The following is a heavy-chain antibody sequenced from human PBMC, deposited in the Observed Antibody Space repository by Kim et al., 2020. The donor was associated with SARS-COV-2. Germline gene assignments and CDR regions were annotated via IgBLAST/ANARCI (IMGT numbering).Heavy chain of an antibody. J-gene: IGHJ4*02. CDR1: GASISSTKW. D-gene: IGHD3-22*01. CDR3: ARREYYDSTGYYYI. V-gene: IGHV4-4*02. Sequence: SETLSLTCAVSGASISSTKWWSWVRQPPGRGLEWIGEIHHSGSTNYNPSLESRLTISVDKSKNQFSLKLNSVTAADTAVYYCARREYYDSTGYYYIWGQGTLVTVSS. CDR2: IHHSGST.